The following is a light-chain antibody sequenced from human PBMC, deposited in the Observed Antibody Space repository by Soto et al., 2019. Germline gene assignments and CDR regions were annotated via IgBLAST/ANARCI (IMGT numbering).Light chain of an antibody. Sequence: QSVLTQPASVSGSPGQSIAISCTGTSSDVGNYNLVSWYQHPPGKAPKLMIYQVSQRASGVSSRFSGSKSDNTASQTISGLQADDEADYHCCSYASSDTPYVCGTGTKLTVL. CDR2: QVS. J-gene: IGLJ1*01. CDR1: SSDVGNYNL. CDR3: CSYASSDTPYV. V-gene: IGLV2-23*02.